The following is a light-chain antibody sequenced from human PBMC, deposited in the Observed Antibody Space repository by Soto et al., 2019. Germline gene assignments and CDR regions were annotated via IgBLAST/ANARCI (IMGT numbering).Light chain of an antibody. CDR3: CSYAGSYTL. V-gene: IGLV2-11*01. J-gene: IGLJ2*01. CDR2: DVS. CDR1: SSDVGGYDF. Sequence: QSVLTQPRSVSGSPGQSVTISCTGTSSDVGGYDFVSWYQQYPGKVPKLIIYDVSQRPSGVPDRLSASKSDNTASLTISGLQAEDEADYYCCSYAGSYTLFGGGPKLTVL.